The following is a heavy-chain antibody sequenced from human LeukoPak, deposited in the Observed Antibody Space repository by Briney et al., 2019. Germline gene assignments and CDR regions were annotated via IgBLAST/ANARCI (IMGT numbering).Heavy chain of an antibody. CDR1: GGSFSGYY. J-gene: IGHJ6*03. CDR3: ARQQLLWFGELSYYYYYMDV. Sequence: SDTLSLTCAVYGGSFSGYYWSWIRQPPAKGLEWIGEINHSGSTNYNPSLKSRVTISVDTFKNQFSLKLSSVTAADTAVYYCARQQLLWFGELSYYYYYMDVWGKGTTVTISS. CDR2: INHSGST. D-gene: IGHD3-10*01. V-gene: IGHV4-34*01.